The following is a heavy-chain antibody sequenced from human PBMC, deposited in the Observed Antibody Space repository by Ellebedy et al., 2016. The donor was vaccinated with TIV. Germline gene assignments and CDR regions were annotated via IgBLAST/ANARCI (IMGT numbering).Heavy chain of an antibody. J-gene: IGHJ4*02. CDR3: ARHVAAGYYFDY. V-gene: IGHV4-59*01. Sequence: MPGGSLRLSCTVSGGSISSSYWSWIRQPPGKGLEWIGYLSHTGSSSYNPSLKSRVTISGDTSRNQISLKVSPVTTADTAVYHCARHVAAGYYFDYWGQGALVTVSS. CDR2: LSHTGSS. CDR1: GGSISSSY. D-gene: IGHD6-13*01.